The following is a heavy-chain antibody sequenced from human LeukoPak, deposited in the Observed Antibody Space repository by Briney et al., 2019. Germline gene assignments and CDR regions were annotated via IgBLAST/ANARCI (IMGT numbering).Heavy chain of an antibody. V-gene: IGHV3-30*01. CDR3: ARGGWVGATRGGDAFDI. CDR1: GFTFSSYA. D-gene: IGHD1-26*01. J-gene: IGHJ3*02. CDR2: ISYDGSNK. Sequence: QSGRSLRLSCAASGFTFSSYAMHWVRQAPGKGLERVAVISYDGSNKYYADSVKGRFTISRDNSKNTLYLQMNSLRAEDTAVYYCARGGWVGATRGGDAFDIWGQGAMVTVSS.